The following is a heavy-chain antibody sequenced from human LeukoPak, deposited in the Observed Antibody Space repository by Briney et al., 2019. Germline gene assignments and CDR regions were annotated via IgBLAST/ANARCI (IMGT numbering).Heavy chain of an antibody. J-gene: IGHJ5*02. CDR3: ARGSSGWFVWFDP. D-gene: IGHD6-19*01. Sequence: SETLSLTCTVSGGSISSYYWSWIRQPPGEGLEWIGYIYYSGSTNYNPSLKSRVTISVDTSKNQFSLKLSSVTAADTAVYYCARGSSGWFVWFDPWGQGTLVTVSS. CDR2: IYYSGST. V-gene: IGHV4-59*01. CDR1: GGSISSYY.